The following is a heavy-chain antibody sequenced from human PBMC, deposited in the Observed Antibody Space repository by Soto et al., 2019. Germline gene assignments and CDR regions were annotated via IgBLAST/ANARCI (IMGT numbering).Heavy chain of an antibody. J-gene: IGHJ6*02. CDR3: ATPGGAARPLVAYYYYGMDV. D-gene: IGHD6-6*01. CDR1: GFTFSSYS. V-gene: IGHV3-48*02. CDR2: ISSSSSTI. Sequence: EVQLVESGGGLVQPGGSLRLSCAASGFTFSSYSMNWVRQAPGKGLEWVSYISSSSSTIYYADSVKGRFTISRDNAKNSLYLQMNSLRDEDTAVYYCATPGGAARPLVAYYYYGMDVWGQGTTVTVSS.